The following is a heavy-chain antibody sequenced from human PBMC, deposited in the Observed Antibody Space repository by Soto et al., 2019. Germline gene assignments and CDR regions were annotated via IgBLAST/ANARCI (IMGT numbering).Heavy chain of an antibody. CDR3: AKATATGGGAFDI. CDR1: GFICSSYD. CDR2: ILVDGRA. V-gene: IGHV3-23*01. J-gene: IGHJ3*02. D-gene: IGHD2-8*02. Sequence: GGSLRLSCAASGFICSSYDMSWVRQAPGKGLEWVSTILVDGRAFYVDSVRGRFTISRDTSKNTVYLHMNSLTAGDTALYYCAKATATGGGAFDICGQGTMVTVSS.